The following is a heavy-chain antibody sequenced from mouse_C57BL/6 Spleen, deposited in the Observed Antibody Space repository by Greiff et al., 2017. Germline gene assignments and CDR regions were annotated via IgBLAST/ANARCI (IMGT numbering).Heavy chain of an antibody. V-gene: IGHV1-82*01. J-gene: IGHJ4*01. CDR2: LYPGDGDT. CDR1: GYAFSSSW. Sequence: QVQLQQSGPELVKPGASVKISCKASGYAFSSSWMNWVKQRPGKGLEWIGRLYPGDGDTNYNGKFKGKATLTADKSSSTAYMQLSSLTSEDSAVYFWARLLRYAMDYWGQGTSVTVSS. D-gene: IGHD1-1*01. CDR3: ARLLRYAMDY.